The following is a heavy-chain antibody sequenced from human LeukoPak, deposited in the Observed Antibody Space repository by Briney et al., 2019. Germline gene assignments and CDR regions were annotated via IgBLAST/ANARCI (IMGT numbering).Heavy chain of an antibody. V-gene: IGHV4-30-2*01. J-gene: IGHJ1*01. CDR2: IYHSGST. Sequence: RASETLSLTCAVSGGSICSGRYSWSWIRQPPGKGLEWIWYIYHSGSTYYNPSHKSRVTISVDRSNNQFSLKLSSVTAADTAVYYCAGGSWDYYDSSGYYLPEYFQHWGQGTLVTVSS. CDR1: GGSICSGRYS. CDR3: AGGSWDYYDSSGYYLPEYFQH. D-gene: IGHD3-22*01.